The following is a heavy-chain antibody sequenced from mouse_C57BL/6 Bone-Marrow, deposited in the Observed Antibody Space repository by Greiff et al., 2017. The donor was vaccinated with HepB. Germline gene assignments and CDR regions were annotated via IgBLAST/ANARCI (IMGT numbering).Heavy chain of an antibody. Sequence: VQLQQSGAELVRPGASVKLSCTASGFNIKDDYMHWVKQRPEQGLEWIGWIDPENGDTEYASKFQGKATITADTSSNTAYLQLSSLTSEDTAVYYCSTSAFDNGNDVGFAYWGQGTLVTVSA. V-gene: IGHV14-4*01. D-gene: IGHD2-2*01. J-gene: IGHJ3*01. CDR2: IDPENGDT. CDR1: GFNIKDDY. CDR3: STSAFDNGNDVGFAY.